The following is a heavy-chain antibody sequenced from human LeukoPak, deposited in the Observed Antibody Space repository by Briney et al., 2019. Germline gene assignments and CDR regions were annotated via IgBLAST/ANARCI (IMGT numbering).Heavy chain of an antibody. CDR1: GFTFDDYA. CDR3: AKARTPSMVRGVPGYFDY. J-gene: IGHJ4*02. Sequence: GRSLRLSCAASGFTFDDYAMHWVRQAPGKGLEWVSGISWNSGSIVYADSVKGRFTISRDNAKNSLYLQMYSLRAEDTALYYCAKARTPSMVRGVPGYFDYWGQGTLVTVSS. CDR2: ISWNSGSI. V-gene: IGHV3-9*01. D-gene: IGHD3-10*01.